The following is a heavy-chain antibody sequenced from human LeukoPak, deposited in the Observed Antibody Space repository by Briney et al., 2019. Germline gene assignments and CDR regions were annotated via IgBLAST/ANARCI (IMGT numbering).Heavy chain of an antibody. CDR1: GFTFSSYW. D-gene: IGHD5-12*01. CDR3: TRDVDGRGYSGYGGAFDI. Sequence: GGSLRLSCAASGFTFSSYWMSWVRQAPGKGLEYVAHIKSKTDGGTTDYAAPVKGSFTISRDDSKNTLYLQMNSLKTEDTAVYYCTRDVDGRGYSGYGGAFDIWGQGTMVTVSS. V-gene: IGHV3-15*01. J-gene: IGHJ3*02. CDR2: IKSKTDGGTT.